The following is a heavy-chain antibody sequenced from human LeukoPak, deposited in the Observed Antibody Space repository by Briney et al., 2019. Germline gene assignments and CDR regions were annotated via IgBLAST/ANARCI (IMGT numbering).Heavy chain of an antibody. J-gene: IGHJ5*02. V-gene: IGHV3-21*01. CDR1: GFTFSSYS. CDR2: ISSSSSYI. Sequence: GGSLRLSCAASGFTFSSYSMNWVRQAPGKGLEWVSSISSSSSYIYYADSVKGRFTISRDNARNSLYLQMNSLRAEDTAVYYCARSFDIVVVPAAAANWFDPWGQGTLVTVSS. CDR3: ARSFDIVVVPAAAANWFDP. D-gene: IGHD2-2*01.